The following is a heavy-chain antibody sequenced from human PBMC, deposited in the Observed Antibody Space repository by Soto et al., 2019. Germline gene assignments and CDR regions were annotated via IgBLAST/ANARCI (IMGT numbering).Heavy chain of an antibody. V-gene: IGHV3-30-3*01. CDR1: GFTFSSYA. CDR3: ARPHLDRPTYYGLDV. Sequence: GGSLRLSCAASGFTFSSYAMYWVRQAPGKGLEWMAFISHDGNNTYYADSVKGRFSISRDNSKNTLYLQMNSLRDDDTAVYYCARPHLDRPTYYGLDVWGQGTTVTVSS. J-gene: IGHJ6*02. CDR2: ISHDGNNT. D-gene: IGHD3-16*01.